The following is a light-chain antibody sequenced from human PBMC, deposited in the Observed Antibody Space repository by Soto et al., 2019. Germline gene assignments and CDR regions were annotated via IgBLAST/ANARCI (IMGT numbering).Light chain of an antibody. CDR1: QSLIHSNGYTS. CDR3: MQALQTAWT. J-gene: IGKJ1*01. V-gene: IGKV2-28*01. CDR2: LGS. Sequence: DIVMTQSPLSLPVTTGEPAAITGRSRQSLIHSNGYTSLDWYLQKNGQSPQLLIYLGSHRDSGVPDRFSGSGSGTDFTLEISRVEAEDVWVYYCMQALQTAWTFGQGTKVDIK.